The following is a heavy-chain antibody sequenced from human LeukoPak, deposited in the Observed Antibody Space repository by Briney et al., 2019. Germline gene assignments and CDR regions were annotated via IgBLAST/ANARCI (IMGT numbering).Heavy chain of an antibody. Sequence: KPGASVKVSRKVSGYTLTELSVHWVRQAPGKGLEWMGGFDPEDGETIHAQKFQGRATMTEDTATDTAYMELSSLRSEDTAVYYCATAFGELLWGYYYYGMDVWGQGTTVTVSS. CDR1: GYTLTELS. D-gene: IGHD3-10*01. J-gene: IGHJ6*02. CDR3: ATAFGELLWGYYYYGMDV. V-gene: IGHV1-24*01. CDR2: FDPEDGET.